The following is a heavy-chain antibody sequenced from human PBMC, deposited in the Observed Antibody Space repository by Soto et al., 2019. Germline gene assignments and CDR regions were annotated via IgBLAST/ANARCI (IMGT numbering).Heavy chain of an antibody. V-gene: IGHV5-51*01. D-gene: IGHD6-13*01. CDR3: ARHKGWYSSSWYGIDY. CDR2: IYPGDSDT. Sequence: PGESLKISCEGSGYSFTSYWIGWVRQMPGKGLEWMGIIYPGDSDTRYSPSFQGRVTISADKSISTAYLQWSSLKASDTAMYYCARHKGWYSSSWYGIDYWGQGTLVPVSS. J-gene: IGHJ4*02. CDR1: GYSFTSYW.